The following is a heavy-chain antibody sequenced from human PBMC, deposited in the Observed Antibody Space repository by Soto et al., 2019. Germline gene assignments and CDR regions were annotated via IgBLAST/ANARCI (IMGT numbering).Heavy chain of an antibody. CDR3: ARDRVVAGIGAVDY. J-gene: IGHJ4*02. D-gene: IGHD6-19*01. V-gene: IGHV3-30-3*01. Sequence: QVQLVESGGGGVQPGRSLRLSCAASGFTFSRSAMHWVRQAPGKGLECVAVISYDGSNKYYLESVKGRFTISRDNSKNTLYLQMNSLRAEDTAVYYCARDRVVAGIGAVDYWGQGTLVTVSS. CDR1: GFTFSRSA. CDR2: ISYDGSNK.